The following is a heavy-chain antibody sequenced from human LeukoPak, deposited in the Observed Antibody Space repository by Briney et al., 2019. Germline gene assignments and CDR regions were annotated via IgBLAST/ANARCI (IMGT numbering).Heavy chain of an antibody. CDR1: GYSSTSYW. CDR3: ASLDIVVVPAAPDAFDI. V-gene: IGHV5-51*01. J-gene: IGHJ3*02. Sequence: GESLKISCKGSGYSSTSYWIGWVRQMPGKGLEWIGIIYPGDSDTRYSPSFQGQVTISADKSISTAYLQWSSLKASDTAMYYCASLDIVVVPAAPDAFDIWGQGTMVTVSS. CDR2: IYPGDSDT. D-gene: IGHD2-2*01.